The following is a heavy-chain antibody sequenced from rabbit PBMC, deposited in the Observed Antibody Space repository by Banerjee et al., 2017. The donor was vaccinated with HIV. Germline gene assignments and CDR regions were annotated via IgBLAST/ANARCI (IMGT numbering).Heavy chain of an antibody. CDR2: IYAGKGNT. D-gene: IGHD1-1*01. V-gene: IGHV1S7*01. CDR3: ARAGAVGSGVYNTRLDL. J-gene: IGHJ3*01. CDR1: GFGFSSYY. Sequence: QSLEESGGDLVKPGASLTLTCTASGFGFSSYYVAWVRQAPGKGLEWIGIIYAGKGNTDYASWVNGRFTISSDNAQSTVDLQMNSLTAADTATYFCARAGAVGSGVYNTRLDLWGQGTLVTVS.